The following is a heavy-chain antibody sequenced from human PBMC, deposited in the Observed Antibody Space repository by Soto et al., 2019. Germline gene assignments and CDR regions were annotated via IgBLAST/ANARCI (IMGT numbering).Heavy chain of an antibody. D-gene: IGHD6-6*01. CDR3: AKEPGTYGSSSGNVFDF. J-gene: IGHJ3*01. V-gene: IGHV3-23*01. Sequence: EVQVLESGGGLVQPGGSLRLTCAASGFTFNSFVMSWVRQAPGKGLEWVSTINYNGGNTYYADSVKGRFTISRDNAKKTLYLQMNSLRAEDTAVYYCAKEPGTYGSSSGNVFDFWGQGAMVTVSS. CDR2: INYNGGNT. CDR1: GFTFNSFV.